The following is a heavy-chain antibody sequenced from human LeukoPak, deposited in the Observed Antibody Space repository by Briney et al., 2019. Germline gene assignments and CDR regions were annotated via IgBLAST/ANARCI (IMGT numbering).Heavy chain of an antibody. CDR1: GFTFSSYS. CDR2: ISSSSSTI. J-gene: IGHJ6*03. V-gene: IGHV3-48*01. CDR3: ASLRQLDPYYYYYYMDV. Sequence: PGGSLRLSCAASGFTFSSYSMNWVRQAPGKGLEWVSYISSSSSTIYYADSVKGRFTISRDNAKNSLYLQMNSLRAEDTAVYYCASLRQLDPYYYYYYMDVWGKGTTVTISS. D-gene: IGHD6-13*01.